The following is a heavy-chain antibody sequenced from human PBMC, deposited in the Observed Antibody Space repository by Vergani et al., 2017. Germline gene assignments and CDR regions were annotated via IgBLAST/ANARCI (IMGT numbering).Heavy chain of an antibody. CDR3: ARESGNYGDYDDAFDI. Sequence: QVQLQESGPGLVKPSETLSLICTVSGGSISSYYWSWIRPPPGTGLEWIGYIYYSGSTNYNPALKSRVTISVDTSKNQCSLKLSSVTAADTAVYYLARESGNYGDYDDAFDIWGQGTMVTVSS. J-gene: IGHJ3*02. CDR2: IYYSGST. CDR1: GGSISSYY. D-gene: IGHD4-17*01. V-gene: IGHV4-59*01.